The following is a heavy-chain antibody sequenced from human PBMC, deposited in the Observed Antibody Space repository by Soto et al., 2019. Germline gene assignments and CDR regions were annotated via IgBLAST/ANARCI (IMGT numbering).Heavy chain of an antibody. CDR3: ASGMYYDFWSGLAPYYGMDV. CDR1: GGSFSGYY. V-gene: IGHV4-34*01. J-gene: IGHJ6*02. Sequence: SETLSLTCAVYGGSFSGYYWSWIRQPPGKWLEWIGEINHSGSTNYNPSLKSRVTISVDTSKNQFSLKLSSVTAADTAVYYCASGMYYDFWSGLAPYYGMDVWGQGXTVTVYS. CDR2: INHSGST. D-gene: IGHD3-3*01.